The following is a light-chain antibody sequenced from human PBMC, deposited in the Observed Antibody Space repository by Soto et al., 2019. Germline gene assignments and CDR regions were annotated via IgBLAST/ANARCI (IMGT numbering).Light chain of an antibody. V-gene: IGKV1-17*01. CDR2: AAS. CDR1: QGIRND. Sequence: DIQMTQSPSSLSASVGDRVTITCRASQGIRNDLGWYQQKPGKAPKRLIYAASSLQSGVPSRFXGSGXGTXXXXXXXSLQPEDFATYYCLQHNSYPYTFGQGTKLEIK. CDR3: LQHNSYPYT. J-gene: IGKJ2*01.